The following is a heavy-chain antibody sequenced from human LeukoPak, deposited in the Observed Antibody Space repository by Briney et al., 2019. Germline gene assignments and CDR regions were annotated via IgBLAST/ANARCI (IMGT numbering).Heavy chain of an antibody. Sequence: SETLSLTCAVYGGSFSGYYWSWIRQPPGKGLEWIGEINHSGSTNYNPSLKSRVTISVDTSKNQFSLKLSSVTAADTAVYYCARGHDYGDYWGQGTLVTVSS. CDR1: GGSFSGYY. V-gene: IGHV4-34*01. CDR2: INHSGST. CDR3: ARGHDYGDY. J-gene: IGHJ4*02.